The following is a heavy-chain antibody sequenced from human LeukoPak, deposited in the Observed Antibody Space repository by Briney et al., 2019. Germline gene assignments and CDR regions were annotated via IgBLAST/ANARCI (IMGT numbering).Heavy chain of an antibody. J-gene: IGHJ4*02. D-gene: IGHD3-16*02. CDR1: GGTFSSYA. Sequence: SVKVSCKASGGTFSSYAISWVRQAPGQGLEWMGGIIPIFGTANYAQKFQGRVTITADESMSTAYMELSSLRSEDTAVYYCARDPYDYVWGSYRYTFDYWGQGTLVTVSS. CDR3: ARDPYDYVWGSYRYTFDY. V-gene: IGHV1-69*13. CDR2: IIPIFGTA.